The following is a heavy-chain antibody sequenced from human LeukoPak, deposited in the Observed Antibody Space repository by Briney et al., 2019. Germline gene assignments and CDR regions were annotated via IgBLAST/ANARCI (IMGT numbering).Heavy chain of an antibody. Sequence: PSETLSLTCTVSGGSISTYYWSWIRQPPGKGLEWIGYIYYSGSTNHNPSLKSRVTISVDTSKNQFSLKLSSVTAADTAVYYCARLVGAFDAFDIWGQGTMVTVSS. J-gene: IGHJ3*02. CDR2: IYYSGST. V-gene: IGHV4-59*01. CDR1: GGSISTYY. D-gene: IGHD1-26*01. CDR3: ARLVGAFDAFDI.